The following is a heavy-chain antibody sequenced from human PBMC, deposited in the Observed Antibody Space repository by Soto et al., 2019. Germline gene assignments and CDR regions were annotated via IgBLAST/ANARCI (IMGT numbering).Heavy chain of an antibody. CDR3: ARLGAWVTYYYDSSPYTFENWFEP. Sequence: SETLSLTCDVSGGSLYSSNWWTRVRQTPVKGLEWIGYIYYSGITNYNPSLNSRVTISVDTAKNQFSLKLSSVTAADTAVYYCARLGAWVTYYYDSSPYTFENWFEPWGQGTLLTVSS. CDR2: IYYSGIT. V-gene: IGHV4-4*02. D-gene: IGHD3-22*01. J-gene: IGHJ5*02. CDR1: GGSLYSSNW.